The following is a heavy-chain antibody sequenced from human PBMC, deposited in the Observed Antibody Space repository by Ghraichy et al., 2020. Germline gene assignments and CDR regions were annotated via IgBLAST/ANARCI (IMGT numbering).Heavy chain of an antibody. V-gene: IGHV4-39*01. CDR3: SRHALRGTTWFDP. CDR2: ISYGESI. Sequence: SETLSLTCTVSGGSVSSSSYFWGWIRQPPGKGLEWIGSISYGESIYYNPSLKSRVIISVDTSKNQFSLKLTSVTAADTAVYYWSRHALRGTTWFDPWGQGTLVTVSS. J-gene: IGHJ5*02. D-gene: IGHD1-1*01. CDR1: GGSVSSSSYF.